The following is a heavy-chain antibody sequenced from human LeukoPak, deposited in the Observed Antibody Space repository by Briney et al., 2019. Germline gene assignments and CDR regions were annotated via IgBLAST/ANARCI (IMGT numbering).Heavy chain of an antibody. V-gene: IGHV3-21*01. CDR1: GFTFSSYH. Sequence: PGGSLRLSCEVSGFTFSSYHMNWVRQAPGKGLEWVSSIGSSGSYIYDADSLTGRFTISRDNAKNSLYLQMNSLRAEDTAMYYCARRATTERGHSYGLDFWGQGTLVTVSS. CDR3: ARRATTERGHSYGLDF. J-gene: IGHJ4*02. D-gene: IGHD5-18*01. CDR2: IGSSGSYI.